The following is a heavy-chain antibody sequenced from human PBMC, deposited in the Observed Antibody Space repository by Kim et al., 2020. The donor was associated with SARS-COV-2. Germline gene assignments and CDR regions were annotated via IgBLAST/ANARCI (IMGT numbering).Heavy chain of an antibody. D-gene: IGHD2-15*01. V-gene: IGHV4-34*01. CDR1: GGSFSGYY. Sequence: SETLSLTCAVYGGSFSGYYWSWIRQPPGKGLEWIGEINHSGSTNYNPSLKSRVTISVDTSKNQFSLKLSSVTAADTAVYYCARGRSVVGGSQGWFDPWGQGTLVTVSS. CDR2: INHSGST. CDR3: ARGRSVVGGSQGWFDP. J-gene: IGHJ5*02.